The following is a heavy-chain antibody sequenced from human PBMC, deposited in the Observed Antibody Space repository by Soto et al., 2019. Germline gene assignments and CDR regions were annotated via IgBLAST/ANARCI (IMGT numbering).Heavy chain of an antibody. V-gene: IGHV4-59*08. CDR2: IYYSGST. D-gene: IGHD3-22*01. CDR3: ARHETSSGYYWWFDP. Sequence: SETLSLTCTVSGGSISSYYWSWIRQPPGKGLEWIAYIYYSGSTNYNPSLKSRVTISVDTSKNQFSLKLSSVTAADTAVYYCARHETSSGYYWWFDPWGQGTLVTAPQ. J-gene: IGHJ5*02. CDR1: GGSISSYY.